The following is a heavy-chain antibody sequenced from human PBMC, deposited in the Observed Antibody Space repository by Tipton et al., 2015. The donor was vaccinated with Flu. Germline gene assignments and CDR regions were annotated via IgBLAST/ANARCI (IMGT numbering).Heavy chain of an antibody. CDR2: LNPMRNIA. CDR3: ARDPNGSGNYEGYGY. Sequence: QLVQSGAEVKKPGSSVRVSCKAPGGTFRRYSIAWVRQAPGQGLEWMGRLNPMRNIASYAQKFQGRVTITADKSTTTAYMDLGSLTSEDTAVYYCARDPNGSGNYEGYGYWGQGTLVSVSS. D-gene: IGHD3-10*01. J-gene: IGHJ4*02. V-gene: IGHV1-69*09. CDR1: GGTFRRYS.